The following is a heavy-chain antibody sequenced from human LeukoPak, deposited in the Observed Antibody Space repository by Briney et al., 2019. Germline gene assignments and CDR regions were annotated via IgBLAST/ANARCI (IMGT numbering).Heavy chain of an antibody. J-gene: IGHJ4*02. Sequence: GGSLRLSCAASGFTFSSYGMHWVRQAPGKGLEWVAVISYDGSNKYYADSVKGRFTISRDNSKNTLYLQMNSLRAEDTAVYYCAKDRGAAAGPEGPGYFDYWGQGTLVTVSS. CDR1: GFTFSSYG. D-gene: IGHD6-13*01. CDR2: ISYDGSNK. V-gene: IGHV3-30*18. CDR3: AKDRGAAAGPEGPGYFDY.